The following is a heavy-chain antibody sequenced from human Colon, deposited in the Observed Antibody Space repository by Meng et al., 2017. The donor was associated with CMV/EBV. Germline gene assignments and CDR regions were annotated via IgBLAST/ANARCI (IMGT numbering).Heavy chain of an antibody. CDR3: ARDSPHARD. CDR2: IYIDDST. Sequence: VKLRDVEWGLVSPGCPLSRSWSALGSPVSSMYVSWVRKAPGKGLEWVSVIYIDDSTYYADSVEGRFTISRDNSRNTVYLQMNSLRAEDTAVYYCARDSPHARDWGQGTLVTVSS. V-gene: IGHV3-53*01. J-gene: IGHJ4*02. CDR1: GSPVSSMY. D-gene: IGHD3-10*01.